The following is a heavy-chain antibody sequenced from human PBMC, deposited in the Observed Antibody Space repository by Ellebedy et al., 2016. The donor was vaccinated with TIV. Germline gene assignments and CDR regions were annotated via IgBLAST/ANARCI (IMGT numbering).Heavy chain of an antibody. D-gene: IGHD4-23*01. CDR2: IATDGSST. J-gene: IGHJ6*02. CDR3: VRDKQDYGGGYYFDGMDV. CDR1: GFTFSGYW. V-gene: IGHV3-74*01. Sequence: PGGSLRLSCAASGFTFSGYWMHWVRQPPGKGLVWVSRIATDGSSTTYADSVKGRFSISRDNAKNTLSLHMSSLRAEDTAVYYCVRDKQDYGGGYYFDGMDVWGQGTMVTISS.